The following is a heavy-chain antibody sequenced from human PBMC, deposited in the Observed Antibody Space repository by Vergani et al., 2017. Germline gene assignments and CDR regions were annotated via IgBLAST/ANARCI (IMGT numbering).Heavy chain of an antibody. CDR3: AREIPLGYCSSTSCYTGWFDP. Sequence: QVQLVQSGAEVKKPGSSVKVSCKASGGTFSSYAISWVRQAPGQGLEWMGGIIPIFGTANYAQKFQGRVTITADESTRTAYMELSSLRSEDTAVYYCAREIPLGYCSSTSCYTGWFDPWGQGTLVTVSS. D-gene: IGHD2-2*02. V-gene: IGHV1-69*01. CDR2: IIPIFGTA. CDR1: GGTFSSYA. J-gene: IGHJ5*02.